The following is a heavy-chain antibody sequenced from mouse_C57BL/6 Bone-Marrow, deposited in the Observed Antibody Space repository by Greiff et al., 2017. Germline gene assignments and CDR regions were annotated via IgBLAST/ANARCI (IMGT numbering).Heavy chain of an antibody. D-gene: IGHD1-1*01. J-gene: IGHJ1*03. V-gene: IGHV14-4*01. CDR2: IDPENGDT. CDR3: TPITTVAADWYFDV. CDR1: GFNIKDDY. Sequence: EVQLQQSGAELVRPGASVKLSCTASGFNIKDDYMHWVKQRPEQGLEWIGWIDPENGDTEYASKFQGKATITADTSSNTAYLQLSSLTSEDTAVYYCTPITTVAADWYFDVWGTGTTVTVSS.